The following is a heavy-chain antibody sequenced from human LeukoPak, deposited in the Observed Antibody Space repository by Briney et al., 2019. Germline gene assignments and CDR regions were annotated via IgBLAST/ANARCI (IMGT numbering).Heavy chain of an antibody. J-gene: IGHJ5*02. D-gene: IGHD6-13*01. CDR3: ARVEAAAGNGWFDP. Sequence: SETLSLTCTVYGGSISSYYWSWIRQPPGKGLEWIGYIYYSGSTNYNPSLKSRVTISVDTSKNQFSLKLSSVTAADTAVYYCARVEAAAGNGWFDPWGQGTLVTVSS. CDR2: IYYSGST. V-gene: IGHV4-59*01. CDR1: GGSISSYY.